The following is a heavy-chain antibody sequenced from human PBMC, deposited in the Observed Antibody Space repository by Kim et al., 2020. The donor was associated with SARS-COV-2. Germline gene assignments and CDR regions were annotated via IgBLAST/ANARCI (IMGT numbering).Heavy chain of an antibody. CDR3: AKDRPLAAAGSNFDY. J-gene: IGHJ4*02. D-gene: IGHD6-13*01. CDR2: ISGSGGSP. Sequence: GGSLRLSCAASGFTFSSYAMSWVRQAPGKGLEWVSAISGSGGSPYYADSVKGRFTISSDNSKNTLYLQMNSLRAEDTAVYYCAKDRPLAAAGSNFDYWGQGTLVTVSS. CDR1: GFTFSSYA. V-gene: IGHV3-23*01.